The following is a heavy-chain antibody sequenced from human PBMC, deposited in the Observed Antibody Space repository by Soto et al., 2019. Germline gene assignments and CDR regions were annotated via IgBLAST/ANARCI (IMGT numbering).Heavy chain of an antibody. V-gene: IGHV3-9*01. J-gene: IGHJ4*02. D-gene: IGHD6-19*01. Sequence: PGGSLRLSCAASGFTFDDYAMHWVRQAPGKGLEWVSGISWNSGSIGYADSVKGRFTISRDNAKNSLYLQMNSLRAEDTALYYCARLGYSGWYWDHFDHWGQGTLVTVSS. CDR2: ISWNSGSI. CDR3: ARLGYSGWYWDHFDH. CDR1: GFTFDDYA.